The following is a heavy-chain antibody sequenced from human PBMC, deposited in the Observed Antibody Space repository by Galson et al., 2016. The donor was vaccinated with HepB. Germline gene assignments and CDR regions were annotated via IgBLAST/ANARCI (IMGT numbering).Heavy chain of an antibody. CDR1: GFTFSSYG. D-gene: IGHD2-21*02. CDR3: ARVRAVTPRLGCPLY. CDR2: IFGSGGGA. Sequence: SLRLSCAASGFTFSSYGMHWVRQAPGKGLEWVSVIFGSGGGAYYAEAVKGRFTISRDNSKNTLSLQMNSLRPEDTAIYYCARVRAVTPRLGCPLYWGQGILVTGSS. V-gene: IGHV3-23*01. J-gene: IGHJ4*02.